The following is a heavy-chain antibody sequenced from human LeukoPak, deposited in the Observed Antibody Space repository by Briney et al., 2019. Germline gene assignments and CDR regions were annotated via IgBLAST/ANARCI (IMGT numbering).Heavy chain of an antibody. V-gene: IGHV3-21*01. D-gene: IGHD4-17*01. CDR3: ARNLHYGDYSLGH. CDR1: GFTFSSYS. J-gene: IGHJ4*02. Sequence: GGSLRLSCAASGFTFSSYSMNWVRQAPGKGLEWVSSISSSSSYIYYADSVKGRFTISRDNAKNSLYLQMNSLRAEDTAVYYCARNLHYGDYSLGHWGQGTLVTVSS. CDR2: ISSSSSYI.